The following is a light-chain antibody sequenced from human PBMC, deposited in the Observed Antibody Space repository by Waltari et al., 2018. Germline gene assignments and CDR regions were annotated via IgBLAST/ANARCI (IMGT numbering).Light chain of an antibody. CDR1: SANIENNY. CDR2: ANN. CDR3: GTWDSSLSAWV. J-gene: IGLJ3*02. Sequence: QSVLTQPPSVSEAPGQKVTISCSGSSANIENNYVSWYHHLPGTAPKVLIYANNKRPSGIPDRFSGSKSGASATLGISGLQTGDEADYYCGTWDSSLSAWVFGGGTKLTVL. V-gene: IGLV1-51*01.